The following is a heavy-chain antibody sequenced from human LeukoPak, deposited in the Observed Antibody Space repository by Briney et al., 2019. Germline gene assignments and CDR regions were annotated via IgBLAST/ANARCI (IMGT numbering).Heavy chain of an antibody. D-gene: IGHD6-19*01. J-gene: IGHJ4*02. Sequence: GGSLRLSCAASGFTFSGNPMNWVRPAPGKGLEWVSCISSSGSYIYYADSVKGRFTISRDNAKNSLYLQMNSLRAEDSAVYYCASGSIAVAGPPFGYWGQGSLVTVSS. V-gene: IGHV3-21*01. CDR1: GFTFSGNP. CDR3: ASGSIAVAGPPFGY. CDR2: ISSSGSYI.